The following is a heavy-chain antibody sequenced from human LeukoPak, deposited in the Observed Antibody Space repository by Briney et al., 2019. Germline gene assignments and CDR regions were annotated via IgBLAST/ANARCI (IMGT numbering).Heavy chain of an antibody. V-gene: IGHV4-34*01. CDR2: INHSGST. J-gene: IGHJ5*02. Sequence: SETLSLTCAVYGGSFSGYYWSWIRQPPGKGLEWIGEINHSGSTNYNPSLKSRVTISVDTSKNQFSLKLSSVTAADTAVYYCARGVGRLWFGELFIREQNWFDPWGQGTLVTASS. CDR3: ARGVGRLWFGELFIREQNWFDP. CDR1: GGSFSGYY. D-gene: IGHD3-10*01.